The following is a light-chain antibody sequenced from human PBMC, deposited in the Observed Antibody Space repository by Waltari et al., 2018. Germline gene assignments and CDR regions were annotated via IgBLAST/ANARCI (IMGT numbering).Light chain of an antibody. CDR2: QDD. Sequence: SYELSQPPSESVSPGQTAVISCSGEEVGKQFVWWYQQKPGQSPVLVLYQDDKRPSGNPERFSGSNAGTRATLIIVGTQPMDEADYYCQAWDRTTAVFGGGTKLTVL. V-gene: IGLV3-1*01. J-gene: IGLJ2*01. CDR3: QAWDRTTAV. CDR1: EVGKQF.